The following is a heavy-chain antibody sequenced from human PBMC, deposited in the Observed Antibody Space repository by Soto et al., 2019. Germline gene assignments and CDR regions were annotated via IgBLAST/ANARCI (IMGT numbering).Heavy chain of an antibody. CDR3: ARSGANIAAAVTYNWFDY. Sequence: GASVKVSCKASGGTFSSYAISWVRQAPGQGLEWMGGIIPIFGTANYAQKFQGRVTITADESTSTAYMELSSLRSEDTAVYYCARSGANIAAAVTYNWFDYWGQGTLVTVSS. D-gene: IGHD6-13*01. CDR1: GGTFSSYA. V-gene: IGHV1-69*13. CDR2: IIPIFGTA. J-gene: IGHJ5*01.